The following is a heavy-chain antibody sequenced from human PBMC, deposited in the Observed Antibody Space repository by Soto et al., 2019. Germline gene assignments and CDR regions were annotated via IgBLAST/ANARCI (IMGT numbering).Heavy chain of an antibody. CDR2: IYYAGST. D-gene: IGHD3-22*01. CDR1: GGSISGYY. J-gene: IGHJ6*03. Sequence: QVQLQESGPGLVKPSETLSLTCTVSGGSISGYYWSWIRQPPGKRLEWIGFIYYAGSTNYNPSLNSRPTLSVATSKNQFSLNLSSVTAADTAVYYCARRVRGGYLYMDVWGTGITVTVS. V-gene: IGHV4-59*08. CDR3: ARRVRGGYLYMDV.